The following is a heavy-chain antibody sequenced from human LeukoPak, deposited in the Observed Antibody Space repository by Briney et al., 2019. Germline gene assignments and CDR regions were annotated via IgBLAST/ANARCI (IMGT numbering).Heavy chain of an antibody. CDR1: GGSFSGYY. CDR2: INHSGST. D-gene: IGHD3-22*01. CDR3: AREGSSGYYYSST. V-gene: IGHV4-34*01. J-gene: IGHJ5*02. Sequence: SSETLSLTCAVDGGSFSGYYWSWLRQPPGKGLEWIGEINHSGSTNYNPSLKSRVTISVDKSKNQFSLKLSSVTAADTAVYYCAREGSSGYYYSSTWGQGTLVTVSS.